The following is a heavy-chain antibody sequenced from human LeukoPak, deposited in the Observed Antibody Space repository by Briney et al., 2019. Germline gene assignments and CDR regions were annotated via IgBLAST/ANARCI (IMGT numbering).Heavy chain of an antibody. CDR3: ARDRLEGGGTFDS. CDR2: ITGSSSYI. V-gene: IGHV3-21*01. CDR1: GFSFRSYS. J-gene: IGHJ4*02. D-gene: IGHD1-1*01. Sequence: GGSLRLSCAASGFSFRSYSMDWVRQAPGKGLEWVSSITGSSSYISYADSVKGRFTISRDNAENSLFLQMNSLRPEDTAVYFCARDRLEGGGTFDSWGQGTLVTVSS.